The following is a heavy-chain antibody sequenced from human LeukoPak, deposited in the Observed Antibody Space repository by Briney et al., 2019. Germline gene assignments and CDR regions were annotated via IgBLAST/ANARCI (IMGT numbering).Heavy chain of an antibody. Sequence: SETLSLTCTVPGGSIRSYYWSWIRQPPGKGLERIGYIYYSGSTYYNPSLKSRVTISVDTSKNQFSLKLSSVTAADTAVYYCARATFTMIVVVRGAFDIWGQGTMVTVSS. V-gene: IGHV4-59*12. J-gene: IGHJ3*02. CDR2: IYYSGST. D-gene: IGHD3-22*01. CDR3: ARATFTMIVVVRGAFDI. CDR1: GGSIRSYY.